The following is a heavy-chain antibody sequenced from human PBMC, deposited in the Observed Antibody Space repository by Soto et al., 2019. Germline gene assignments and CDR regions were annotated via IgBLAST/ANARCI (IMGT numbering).Heavy chain of an antibody. J-gene: IGHJ4*02. CDR1: GGTFSSYT. D-gene: IGHD6-19*01. V-gene: IGHV1-69*02. Sequence: QVQLVQSGAEVKKPGSSVKVSCKASGGTFSSYTISWVRQAPGQGLEWMGRIIPILGIANYAQKFQGRVTITADKSTSTAYMELSSLRSEDTAVYYCARSYSSGWLLTFDYWGQGTLVTVSS. CDR2: IIPILGIA. CDR3: ARSYSSGWLLTFDY.